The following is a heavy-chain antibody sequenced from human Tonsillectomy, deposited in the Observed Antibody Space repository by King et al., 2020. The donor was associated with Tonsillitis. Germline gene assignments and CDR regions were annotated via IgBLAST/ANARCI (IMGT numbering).Heavy chain of an antibody. CDR1: GYTFTSFW. J-gene: IGHJ4*02. CDR3: ARHSGYFETAFDY. Sequence: VQLVESGAEVKKPGESLRISCKGSGYTFTSFWISWVRQMPGKGLEWMGRIDPSDSYTNYSPSFQGNVTISADKSIRTAYLQWSSLKASDTAMYYCARHSGYFETAFDYWGQGTLVTVSS. V-gene: IGHV5-10-1*03. CDR2: IDPSDSYT. D-gene: IGHD3-9*01.